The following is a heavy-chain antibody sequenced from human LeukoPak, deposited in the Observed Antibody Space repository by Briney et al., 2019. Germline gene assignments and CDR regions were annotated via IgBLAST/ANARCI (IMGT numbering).Heavy chain of an antibody. V-gene: IGHV3-48*02. Sequence: GGSVGLFRAASGFTFSSYSMNWVRQAPGKGLEWVSYISSSSSTIYYADSVKGRFTISRDNAKNSLYLQMNSLRDEDTAVYYCARDEYYDISTGYLAGFFQHWVQGTLVTVSS. CDR1: GFTFSSYS. D-gene: IGHD3-9*01. CDR2: ISSSSSTI. CDR3: ARDEYYDISTGYLAGFFQH. J-gene: IGHJ1*01.